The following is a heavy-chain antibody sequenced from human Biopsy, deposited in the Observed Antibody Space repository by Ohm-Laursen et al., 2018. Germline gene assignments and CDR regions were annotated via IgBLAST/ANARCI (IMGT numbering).Heavy chain of an antibody. CDR2: ITQSGST. J-gene: IGHJ6*02. V-gene: IGHV4-34*01. D-gene: IGHD6-13*01. Sequence: SETLSLTCAVYGGYFNGYFWSWIRQPPGKGLEWIGDITQSGSTNYSPSLKSRVTISVDTAKRQFSLSLRSVTAADTAVYYCARVPLPGIGAAYRGRFLYGMDVWGQGTTVSVSS. CDR1: GGYFNGYF. CDR3: ARVPLPGIGAAYRGRFLYGMDV.